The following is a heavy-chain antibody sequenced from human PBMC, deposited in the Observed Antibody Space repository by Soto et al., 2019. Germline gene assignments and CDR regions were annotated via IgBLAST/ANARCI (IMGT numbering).Heavy chain of an antibody. D-gene: IGHD3-22*01. V-gene: IGHV3-30*09. CDR2: ISVDGSDK. J-gene: IGHJ6*02. CDR1: GFTYTSFA. CDR3: PRRCYDSDYAIDV. Sequence: EGSLRLSCAASGFTYTSFALHRVRQAPGKGPEWVAVISVDGSDKSYADSVKCRFAISRDNSKNTLYLQMNSLRPEDTAASYCPRRCYDSDYAIDVWGQGTTATVSS.